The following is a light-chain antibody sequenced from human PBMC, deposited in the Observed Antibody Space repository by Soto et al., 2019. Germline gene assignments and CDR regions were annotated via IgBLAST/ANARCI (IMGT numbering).Light chain of an antibody. CDR2: DVT. Sequence: QSALTQPASVSGSPGQSITISCTGTRSDVGGYNYVYWHQQHPGNAPKLMIYDVTNRPSGVSDRFSGSKSGNTASLTIAGLQAEDEADYYCSSYTSSSTYVFGAGTKLTV. CDR1: RSDVGGYNY. J-gene: IGLJ1*01. V-gene: IGLV2-14*01. CDR3: SSYTSSSTYV.